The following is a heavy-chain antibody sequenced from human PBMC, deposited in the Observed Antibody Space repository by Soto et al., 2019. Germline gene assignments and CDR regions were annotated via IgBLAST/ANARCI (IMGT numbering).Heavy chain of an antibody. CDR2: IRSQSDCGSG. CDR1: GFTFHNAW. Sequence: EVQLEESGGGVVMPGGSLRLSCAASGFTFHNAWINWVRQPPGGGLEWVGRIRSQSDCGSGDYDAPVKGRFVVSRDESKNMVYLQMNSLKIEDTAVYYCTTDSRTTVTEVHFDFWGHGTLVTVSS. V-gene: IGHV3-15*07. CDR3: TTDSRTTVTEVHFDF. J-gene: IGHJ4*01. D-gene: IGHD4-17*01.